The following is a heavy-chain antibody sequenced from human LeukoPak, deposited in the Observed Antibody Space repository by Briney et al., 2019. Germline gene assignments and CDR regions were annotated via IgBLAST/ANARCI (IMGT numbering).Heavy chain of an antibody. CDR2: INHSGST. V-gene: IGHV4-34*01. CDR1: GGSFSGYY. J-gene: IGHJ4*02. Sequence: SETLSLTCAVYGGSFSGYYWSWIRQPPGKGLEWIGEINHSGSTNYNPSLKSRVTISVDTSKNQFSLKLSSVTAADTAVYYCARRVATNTIDYWGQGTLVTVSS. CDR3: ARRVATNTIDY. D-gene: IGHD5-12*01.